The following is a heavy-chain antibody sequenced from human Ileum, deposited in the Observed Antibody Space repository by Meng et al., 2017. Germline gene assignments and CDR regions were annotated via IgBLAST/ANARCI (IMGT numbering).Heavy chain of an antibody. J-gene: IGHJ5*02. CDR2: MSPNSGNT. D-gene: IGHD3-10*01. CDR3: ARVVSSGTFGDWFDP. V-gene: IGHV1-8*01. Sequence: QVQLVQSEAEVRKPGASVKVSCRASGYTFTSYDIHWVRQAPGQGLEWMGWMSPNSGNTGYSQNFQGRVTLTRSTPLRTVYMELSSLQSEDTAVYYCARVVSSGTFGDWFDPCGQGTLVTVSS. CDR1: GYTFTSYD.